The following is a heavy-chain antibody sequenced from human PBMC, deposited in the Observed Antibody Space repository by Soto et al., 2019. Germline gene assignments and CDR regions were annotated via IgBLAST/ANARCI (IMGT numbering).Heavy chain of an antibody. V-gene: IGHV1-18*04. D-gene: IGHD5-18*01. J-gene: IGHJ3*02. CDR2: ISAYNGNT. Sequence: QVQLVQSGAEVKNPGASVKVSCKASGYTFTSYGISWVRQAPGQGLEWMGWISAYNGNTNYAQKLQGRVNMTTDTSTSTAYLELRSLRSDDTAVYYCAKGDTAMVTAAFDIWGQGTMVTVSS. CDR3: AKGDTAMVTAAFDI. CDR1: GYTFTSYG.